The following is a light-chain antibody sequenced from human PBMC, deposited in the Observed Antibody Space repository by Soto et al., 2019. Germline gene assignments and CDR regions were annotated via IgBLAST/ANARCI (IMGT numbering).Light chain of an antibody. Sequence: IGVTQSAATLSVSPGERATLSCRAPKSLRSNLAWYQQKPGQTPRLLIYGASTSAAGIPARFSGSGSGTEFTLTISSLQSADFAVHYCQQYTNWPSRTFGEGTKVDIK. CDR1: KSLRSN. CDR3: QQYTNWPSRT. CDR2: GAS. V-gene: IGKV3-15*01. J-gene: IGKJ4*02.